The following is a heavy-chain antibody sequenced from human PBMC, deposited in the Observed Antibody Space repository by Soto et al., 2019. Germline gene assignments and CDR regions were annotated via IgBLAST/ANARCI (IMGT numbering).Heavy chain of an antibody. CDR2: IYWDDDK. CDR3: AHRVLRTVFGLVTTTTIYFDF. V-gene: IGHV2-5*02. CDR1: GFSLTTSGVG. D-gene: IGHD3-3*01. Sequence: QITLNESGPTQVNPRQTLTLSCTFSGFSLTTSGVGVGWIRQSPGKAPEWLALIYWDDDKRYSPSLKSRLTITKDTSKNQVVRTMADLDPADTATYYCAHRVLRTVFGLVTTTTIYFDFWGQGTPVAVSS. J-gene: IGHJ4*02.